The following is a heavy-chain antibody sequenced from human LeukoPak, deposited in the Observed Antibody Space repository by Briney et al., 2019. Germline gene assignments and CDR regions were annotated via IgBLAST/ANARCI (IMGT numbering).Heavy chain of an antibody. CDR2: IYHSGST. CDR1: GGSISSGGYS. V-gene: IGHV4-30-2*01. Sequence: SQTLSLTCAVSGGSISSGGYSWSWIRQPPGKGLEWIGYIYHSGSTYYNPSLKSRVTISVDRSKNQFSLKLSSVTAADTAVYYCARHGLDYTWFDPWGQGTLVTVSS. J-gene: IGHJ5*02. CDR3: ARHGLDYTWFDP. D-gene: IGHD3/OR15-3a*01.